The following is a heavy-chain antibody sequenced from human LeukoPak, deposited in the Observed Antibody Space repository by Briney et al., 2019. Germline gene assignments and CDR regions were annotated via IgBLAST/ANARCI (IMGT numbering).Heavy chain of an antibody. V-gene: IGHV3-9*01. CDR1: GFSFDDHA. CDR3: VKDPGY. D-gene: IGHD7-27*01. J-gene: IGHJ4*02. Sequence: GGSLRLSCAASGFSFDDHAMHWVRQAPGKGLEWVSGISWNSGSIGYADSVKGRFTISRDNAENSLYLQMNSLSAEDTALYYCVKDPGYWGQGTLVTVSS. CDR2: ISWNSGSI.